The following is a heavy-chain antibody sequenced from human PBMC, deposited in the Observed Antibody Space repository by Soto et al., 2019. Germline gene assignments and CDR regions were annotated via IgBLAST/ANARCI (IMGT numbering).Heavy chain of an antibody. CDR3: ARDVDTTSYLNWFDP. D-gene: IGHD5-18*01. CDR1: GVTFSSYA. Sequence: GGSLRLSCAASGVTFSSYAMHWVRQAPGKGLEWVAVIWYHGTTKNYADSVKGRFTISRDISKNTVYLQMDSLEVEDTAVYYCARDVDTTSYLNWFDPWGQGVMVTVSS. CDR2: IWYHGTTK. J-gene: IGHJ5*02. V-gene: IGHV3-33*08.